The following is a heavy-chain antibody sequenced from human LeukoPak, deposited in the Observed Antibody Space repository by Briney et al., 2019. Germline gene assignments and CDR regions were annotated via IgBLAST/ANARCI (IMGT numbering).Heavy chain of an antibody. Sequence: ASVKLSCKASGYTFTNYGISWLRQAPGQGLEWMGWISAYNGDTKYLQNLQGRVTITTDTSTSTAYMELRSLRADDTAVYYCARDNGYYYLYWGQGTLVTVSS. CDR2: ISAYNGDT. J-gene: IGHJ4*02. D-gene: IGHD5-24*01. CDR3: ARDNGYYYLY. V-gene: IGHV1-18*01. CDR1: GYTFTNYG.